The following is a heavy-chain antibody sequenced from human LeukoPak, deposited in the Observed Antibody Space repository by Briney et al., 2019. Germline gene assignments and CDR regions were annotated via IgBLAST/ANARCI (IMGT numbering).Heavy chain of an antibody. J-gene: IGHJ3*02. CDR2: IKRDGSEE. CDR1: KFTFRSYW. D-gene: IGHD6-13*01. V-gene: IGHV3-7*04. Sequence: PGGSLRLSCVASKFTFRSYWISWVRQAPGKGLEWVANIKRDGSEEYYVDSVKGRFTISRDNAKNSLYLQMNSLRAEDTAVYYCARDPYSNFFGAFDIWGQGTMVTVSS. CDR3: ARDPYSNFFGAFDI.